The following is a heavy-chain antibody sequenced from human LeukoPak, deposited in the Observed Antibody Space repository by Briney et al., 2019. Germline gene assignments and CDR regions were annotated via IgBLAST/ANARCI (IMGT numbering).Heavy chain of an antibody. CDR1: GFTFSSYA. CDR3: AKEREVGGTADY. J-gene: IGHJ4*02. D-gene: IGHD2-21*02. Sequence: GGSLRLPCAASGFTFSSYAMSWVRQAPGKGLEWVSAISGSGGSTYYVDSVKGRFTISRDNSKNTLYLQMNSLRAEDTAVYYCAKEREVGGTADYWGQGTLVTVSS. V-gene: IGHV3-23*01. CDR2: ISGSGGST.